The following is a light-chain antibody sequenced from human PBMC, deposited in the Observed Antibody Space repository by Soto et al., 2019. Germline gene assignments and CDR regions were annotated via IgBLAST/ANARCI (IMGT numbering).Light chain of an antibody. CDR3: CSYAGSSTLYV. J-gene: IGLJ1*01. CDR1: NL. Sequence: QSALTQPASVSGSPGQSITISGTGNLVSWYQQHPGKAPKLMIYEGSKRPSGVSNRFSGSKSGNTASLTISGLQAEDEADYYCCSYAGSSTLYVFGTGTKLTVL. V-gene: IGLV2-23*01. CDR2: EGS.